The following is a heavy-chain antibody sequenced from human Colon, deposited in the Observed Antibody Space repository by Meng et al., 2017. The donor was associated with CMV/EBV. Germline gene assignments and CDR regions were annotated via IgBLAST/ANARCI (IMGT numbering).Heavy chain of an antibody. CDR3: AKDLRFLEWLVLDY. V-gene: IGHV3-21*01. J-gene: IGHJ4*02. D-gene: IGHD3-3*01. Sequence: GESLKISCAASGFTFSSYSMNWVRQAPGKGLEWVSSISSSSSYIYYADPVKGRFTISRDNSKNTLYLQMNSLRAEDTAVYYCAKDLRFLEWLVLDYWGQGTLVTVSS. CDR2: ISSSSSYI. CDR1: GFTFSSYS.